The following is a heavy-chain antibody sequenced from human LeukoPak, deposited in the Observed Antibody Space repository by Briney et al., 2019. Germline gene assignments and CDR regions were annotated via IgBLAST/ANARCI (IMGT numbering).Heavy chain of an antibody. CDR3: ARVRRSGHDY. J-gene: IGHJ4*02. CDR2: INHSRST. CDR1: GGSFSGYY. Sequence: SEXLSLTCAVYGGSFSGYYWSWIRQPPGKGLEWIGEINHSRSTNYNPSLKSRVTISVDTSKNQFSLKLSSVTAADTAVYYCARVRRSGHDYWGQGTLVTVSS. D-gene: IGHD6-19*01. V-gene: IGHV4-34*01.